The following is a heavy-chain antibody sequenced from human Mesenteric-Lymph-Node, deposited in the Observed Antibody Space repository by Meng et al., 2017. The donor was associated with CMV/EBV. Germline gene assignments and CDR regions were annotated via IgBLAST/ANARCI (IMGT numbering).Heavy chain of an antibody. CDR2: INHSGST. CDR3: ARGSSYDILTGYFDY. D-gene: IGHD3-9*01. CDR1: GGSFSGYY. V-gene: IGHV4-34*01. J-gene: IGHJ4*02. Sequence: QLQLHHWGAGLLKPSETLSVTCAVYGGSFSGYYWNWIRQSPEKGLEWIGEINHSGSTTYNPSFTSRIIISVDTSTNQISLNMSSVTAADTAVYYCARGSSYDILTGYFDYWGQGALVTVSS.